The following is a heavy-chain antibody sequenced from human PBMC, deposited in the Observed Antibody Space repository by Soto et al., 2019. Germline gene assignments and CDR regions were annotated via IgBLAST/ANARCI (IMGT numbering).Heavy chain of an antibody. CDR3: ARSGDLITIFGVVIPTPDDY. Sequence: VASVKVSCKASGYTFTSYYMHWVRQAPGQGLEWMGIINPSGGSTSYAQKFQGRVTMTRDTSTSTVYMELSSLRSEDTAVYYCARSGDLITIFGVVIPTPDDYWGQGTLVTVSS. D-gene: IGHD3-3*01. CDR1: GYTFTSYY. V-gene: IGHV1-46*01. J-gene: IGHJ4*02. CDR2: INPSGGST.